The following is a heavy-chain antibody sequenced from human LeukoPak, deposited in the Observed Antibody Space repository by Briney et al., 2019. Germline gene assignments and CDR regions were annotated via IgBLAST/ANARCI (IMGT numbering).Heavy chain of an antibody. V-gene: IGHV4-38-2*01. Sequence: SETLSLTCGVSGYSNSSRYYWGWIRQPPGNGLEWIGSVSHSGTPYYNPSLKSRLTISVDTSENQFSLKLTSVTAADTAVYYCASLNGRVFDYWGQGTLVTVSS. J-gene: IGHJ4*02. CDR2: VSHSGTP. CDR1: GYSNSSRYY. CDR3: ASLNGRVFDY. D-gene: IGHD1-26*01.